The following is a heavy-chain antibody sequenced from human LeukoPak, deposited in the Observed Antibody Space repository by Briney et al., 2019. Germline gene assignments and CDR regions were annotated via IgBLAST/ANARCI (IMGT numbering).Heavy chain of an antibody. Sequence: GASVKVSCKASGGTFSSYTISWVRQAPGQGLEWMGRIIPIHGIANYAQKFQGRVTITADKSTSTAYMELSSLRSEDTAMYYCARDKAYCGGDCYRHSDAFDIWGQGTMVTVSS. CDR1: GGTFSSYT. CDR2: IIPIHGIA. D-gene: IGHD2-21*02. V-gene: IGHV1-69*04. J-gene: IGHJ3*02. CDR3: ARDKAYCGGDCYRHSDAFDI.